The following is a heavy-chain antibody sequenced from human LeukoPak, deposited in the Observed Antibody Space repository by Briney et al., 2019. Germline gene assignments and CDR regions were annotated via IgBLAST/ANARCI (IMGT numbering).Heavy chain of an antibody. Sequence: AGGPLTLPCGVSGLTHSRYTITCLRGSREEAREGVSAIRVSGDSTYYADSVKGRFTISRDQSKNTLYLQMNSPRAEDTAVYYCARASSRTRSGWYALDFWGQGALVTVSS. V-gene: IGHV3-23*01. CDR1: GLTHSRYT. CDR2: IRVSGDST. D-gene: IGHD6-19*01. CDR3: ARASSRTRSGWYALDF. J-gene: IGHJ4*02.